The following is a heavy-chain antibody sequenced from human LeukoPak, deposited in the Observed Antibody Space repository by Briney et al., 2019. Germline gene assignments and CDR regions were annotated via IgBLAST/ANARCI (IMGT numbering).Heavy chain of an antibody. CDR3: ARAVADCDAFDI. J-gene: IGHJ3*02. Sequence: GGSLRLSCAASGFTFSSYAVSWVRQAPGKGLEWVAFIRYDGSNKYYADSVKGRFTISRDNSKNTLYLQMNSLRAEDTAVYYCARAVADCDAFDIWGQGTMVTVSS. CDR2: IRYDGSNK. CDR1: GFTFSSYA. V-gene: IGHV3-30*02. D-gene: IGHD6-19*01.